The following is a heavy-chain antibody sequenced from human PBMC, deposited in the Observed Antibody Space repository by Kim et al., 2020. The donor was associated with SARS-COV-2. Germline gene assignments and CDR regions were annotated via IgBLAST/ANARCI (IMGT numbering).Heavy chain of an antibody. Sequence: ASVKVSCKVSGYTLTELSMHWVRQAPGKGLEWMGGFDPEDGETIYAQKFQGRVTMTEDTSTDTAYMELSSLRSEDTSVYYCATDKYYDILTGFFTWGQGTLVTVSS. J-gene: IGHJ5*02. CDR3: ATDKYYDILTGFFT. CDR2: FDPEDGET. D-gene: IGHD3-9*01. CDR1: GYTLTELS. V-gene: IGHV1-24*01.